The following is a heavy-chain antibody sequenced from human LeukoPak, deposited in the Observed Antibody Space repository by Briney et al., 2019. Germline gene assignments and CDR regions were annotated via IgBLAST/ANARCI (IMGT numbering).Heavy chain of an antibody. J-gene: IGHJ4*02. CDR3: AGDSITVVGGVSPFDY. CDR2: ISSSGSTI. Sequence: PGGSLRLSCAASGFTFSSYEMNWVRQAPGKGLEWVSYISSSGSTIYYADSVKGRFTISRDNAKNSLYLQMNSLSAANTAVYYCAGDSITVVGGVSPFDYWGQGTLVTVSS. D-gene: IGHD3-10*01. V-gene: IGHV3-48*03. CDR1: GFTFSSYE.